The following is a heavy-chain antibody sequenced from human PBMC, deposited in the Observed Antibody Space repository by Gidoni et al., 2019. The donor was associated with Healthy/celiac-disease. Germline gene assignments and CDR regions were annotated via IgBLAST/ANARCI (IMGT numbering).Heavy chain of an antibody. D-gene: IGHD3-3*01. Sequence: QVQLQVSGPGLVKPSETLSLTCTVSGGSISSYYWSWIRQTPGKGLGWIGYIYYRGSTNSNPSLKSRVTISVDTSKNQFSLKLSSVTAADTAVYYCAREVLDGGTYYDFWSRQVGDDAFDIWGQGTMVTVSS. CDR3: AREVLDGGTYYDFWSRQVGDDAFDI. CDR2: IYYRGST. V-gene: IGHV4-59*01. J-gene: IGHJ3*02. CDR1: GGSISSYY.